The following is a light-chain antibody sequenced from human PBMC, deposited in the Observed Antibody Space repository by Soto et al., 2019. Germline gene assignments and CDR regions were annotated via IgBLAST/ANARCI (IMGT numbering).Light chain of an antibody. V-gene: IGKV1-5*03. CDR1: QSISSW. CDR2: KAS. CDR3: QQYNSYSTIT. J-gene: IGKJ5*01. Sequence: DIQMTQSPSTLSASVGDRVTITCRASQSISSWLAWYQQKPGKAPKLLIYKASSLESGVPSRFSGSGSGTEFTLTISSLQPDDFATYYCQQYNSYSTITFGQGTRLEI.